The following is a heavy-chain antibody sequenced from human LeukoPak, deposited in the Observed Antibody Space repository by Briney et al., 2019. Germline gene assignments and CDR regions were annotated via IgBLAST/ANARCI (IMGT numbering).Heavy chain of an antibody. CDR1: GGSISSYY. V-gene: IGHV4-59*08. CDR2: IYYSGST. J-gene: IGHJ4*02. D-gene: IGHD2-2*03. Sequence: SETLSLTCTVSGGSISSYYWSWIRQPPGKGLEWIGYIYYSGSTNYNPSLKSRVTISVDTSKNQFSLKLSSVIAADTAVYYCARQRLSWISRWTSGVFDYWGQGTLVTVSS. CDR3: ARQRLSWISRWTSGVFDY.